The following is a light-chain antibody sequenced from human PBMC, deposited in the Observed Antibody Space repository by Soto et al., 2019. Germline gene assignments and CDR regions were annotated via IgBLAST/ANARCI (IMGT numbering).Light chain of an antibody. Sequence: EIVLTQSPATLSLSPGERATLSCRASQSVSSYLAWYQQKPGQAPRLLLYDASNRATGIPARFSGSGSGTDFTLTISSLEPEDFAVYYCQQSGNWPLTFGGGTKVDIK. CDR1: QSVSSY. J-gene: IGKJ4*01. V-gene: IGKV3-11*01. CDR3: QQSGNWPLT. CDR2: DAS.